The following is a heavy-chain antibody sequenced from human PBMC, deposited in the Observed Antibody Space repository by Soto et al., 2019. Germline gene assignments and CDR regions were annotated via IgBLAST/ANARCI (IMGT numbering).Heavy chain of an antibody. CDR1: GDSINSNDDY. V-gene: IGHV4-39*01. Sequence: SETLSLTCTVSGDSINSNDDYWGWIRQTPGKGLEWLGTTRYAGSTYSNPSLLSRVAVSADTSGTQFSLRLNSVTAADTAVYYCARQIGFGRWYLELWGSGTLFTVAS. D-gene: IGHD2-15*01. CDR3: ARQIGFGRWYLEL. J-gene: IGHJ2*01. CDR2: TRYAGST.